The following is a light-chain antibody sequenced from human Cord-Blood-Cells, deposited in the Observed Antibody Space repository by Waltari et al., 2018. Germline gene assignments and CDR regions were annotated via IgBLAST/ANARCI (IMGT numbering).Light chain of an antibody. Sequence: SSELTQDPAVSVPLGQKVRTTYQGDRLRRNYASRYQQKPGQAPVLVIYGKNNRPSGIPDRFSGSSSGNTASLTITGAQAEDEADYYCNSRDSSGNHLVFGGGTKLTVL. CDR3: NSRDSSGNHLV. CDR1: RLRRNY. CDR2: GKN. V-gene: IGLV3-19*01. J-gene: IGLJ3*02.